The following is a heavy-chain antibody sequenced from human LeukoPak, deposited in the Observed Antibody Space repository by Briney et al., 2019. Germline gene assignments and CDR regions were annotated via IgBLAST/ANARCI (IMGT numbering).Heavy chain of an antibody. CDR2: ISYDGSNK. V-gene: IGHV3-30*04. J-gene: IGHJ6*02. CDR1: GFAFSTFA. Sequence: PGGSLSLSCAASGFAFSTFAMHWVRLAPGKGLEWVAVISYDGSNKYYADSVKGRFTISRDNFKNTLYLQMNSLRPEDTAVYSCARAGMGLQYPSVNYFYGMDVWGQGTTVTVSS. CDR3: ARAGMGLQYPSVNYFYGMDV. D-gene: IGHD2-2*02.